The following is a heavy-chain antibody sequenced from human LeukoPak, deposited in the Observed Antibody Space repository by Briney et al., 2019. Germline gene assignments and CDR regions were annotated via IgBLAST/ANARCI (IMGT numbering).Heavy chain of an antibody. Sequence: ASVKVSCKASGYTFTGYYMHWVRQAPGQGLEWMGTINPSGGSTSYAQKFQGRVTMTRDTSTSTVYMELSSLRSEDTAVYHCARDPGGFGELFDYWGQGTLVTVSS. CDR1: GYTFTGYY. CDR3: ARDPGGFGELFDY. V-gene: IGHV1-46*01. J-gene: IGHJ4*02. D-gene: IGHD3-10*01. CDR2: INPSGGST.